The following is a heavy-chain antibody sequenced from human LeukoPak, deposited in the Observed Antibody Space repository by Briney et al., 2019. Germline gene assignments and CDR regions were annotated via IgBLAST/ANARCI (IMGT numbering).Heavy chain of an antibody. V-gene: IGHV4-34*01. CDR3: ARGGVYVWGSYRYIDY. D-gene: IGHD3-16*02. CDR2: INHSGST. J-gene: IGHJ4*02. CDR1: GGSFSGYY. Sequence: PSETLSLTCAVYGGSFSGYYWNWIRQPPGKGLEWIGEINHSGSTNYNPSLKSRVTISVDTSKNQFSLKLSSVTAADTAVYYCARGGVYVWGSYRYIDYWGQGTLVTVSS.